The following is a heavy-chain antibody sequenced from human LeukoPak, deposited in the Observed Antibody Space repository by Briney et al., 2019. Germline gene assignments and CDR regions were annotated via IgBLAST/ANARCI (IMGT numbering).Heavy chain of an antibody. Sequence: PGGSLRVSCTASGFTFGDYAMSWFSQAPGKGVEWVGFIRSKAYGGTTEYAASVKGRFTISRDDSKSIAYLQMNSLKTEDTAVYYCTRGRIVGAISFDYWGQGTLVTVSS. CDR3: TRGRIVGAISFDY. D-gene: IGHD1-26*01. CDR1: GFTFGDYA. J-gene: IGHJ4*02. V-gene: IGHV3-49*03. CDR2: IRSKAYGGTT.